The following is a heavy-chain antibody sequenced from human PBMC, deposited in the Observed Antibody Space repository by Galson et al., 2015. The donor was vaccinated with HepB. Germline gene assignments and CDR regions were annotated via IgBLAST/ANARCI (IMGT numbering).Heavy chain of an antibody. Sequence: SVKVSCKASGYTFTSYGISWVRQAPGQGLEWMGWISAYNGNTNYAQKLQGRVTMTTDTSTSTAYMELRSLRSDDTAVYYCARDADRSNYDFWSGYVPFDYWGQGTLVTVSS. CDR1: GYTFTSYG. J-gene: IGHJ4*02. CDR2: ISAYNGNT. CDR3: ARDADRSNYDFWSGYVPFDY. D-gene: IGHD3-3*01. V-gene: IGHV1-18*01.